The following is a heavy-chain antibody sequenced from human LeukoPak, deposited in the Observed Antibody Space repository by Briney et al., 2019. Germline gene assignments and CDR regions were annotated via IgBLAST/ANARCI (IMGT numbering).Heavy chain of an antibody. CDR3: ARDGSSWYYFDY. D-gene: IGHD6-13*01. CDR1: GFSVSSNY. Sequence: PGGSLRLSCEASGFSVSSNYMTWVRQAPGKGLEWVSGINWNGGSTGYADSVKGRFTISRDNAKNSLYLQMNSLRAEDTALYYCARDGSSWYYFDYWGQGTLVTVSS. CDR2: INWNGGST. J-gene: IGHJ4*02. V-gene: IGHV3-20*04.